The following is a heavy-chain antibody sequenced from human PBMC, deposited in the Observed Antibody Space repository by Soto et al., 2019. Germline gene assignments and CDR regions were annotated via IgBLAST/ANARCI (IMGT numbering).Heavy chain of an antibody. CDR1: GGSISRYY. D-gene: IGHD2-21*02. CDR3: ARANPVVVTGYFDY. J-gene: IGHJ4*02. Sequence: SETLSLTCTVSGGSISRYYWSWIRQPPGKGLEWIGYIYFRGTTNYNPSLKSRVTMSADTSKNQFSLKLNSVTAADTAVYYCARANPVVVTGYFDYWGQGTLVTVS. CDR2: IYFRGTT. V-gene: IGHV4-59*01.